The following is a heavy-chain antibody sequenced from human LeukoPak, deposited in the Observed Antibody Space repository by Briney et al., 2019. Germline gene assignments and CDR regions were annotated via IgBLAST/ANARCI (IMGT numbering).Heavy chain of an antibody. V-gene: IGHV4-59*01. Sequence: SETLSLTCTVSGGSISSYYWSWIRQPPGKGLEWSGYIYYSGSTNYNPSLKSRVTISVDTSKNQFSLKLSSVTAADTAVYYCARGASIDFWSGYPLYYFDYWGQGTLVTVSS. CDR1: GGSISSYY. J-gene: IGHJ4*02. CDR3: ARGASIDFWSGYPLYYFDY. CDR2: IYYSGST. D-gene: IGHD3-3*01.